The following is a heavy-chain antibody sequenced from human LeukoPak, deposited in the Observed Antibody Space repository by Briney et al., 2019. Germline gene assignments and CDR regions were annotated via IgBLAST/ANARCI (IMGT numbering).Heavy chain of an antibody. Sequence: GASVKVSCKASGYTFTSYYMHWVRQAPGQGLEWMGIINPSGGSTSYAQKFQGRVTITADESTSTAYMELSSLRSEDTAVYYCARKDEWEPYLDYWGQGTLVTVSS. CDR3: ARKDEWEPYLDY. CDR1: GYTFTSYY. V-gene: IGHV1-46*01. D-gene: IGHD1-26*01. CDR2: INPSGGST. J-gene: IGHJ4*02.